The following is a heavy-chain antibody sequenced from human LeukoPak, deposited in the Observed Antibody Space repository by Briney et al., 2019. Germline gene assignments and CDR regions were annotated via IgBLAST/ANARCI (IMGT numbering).Heavy chain of an antibody. CDR2: ISSSSSYI. CDR1: GFTFSSYS. Sequence: GGSLRLSCAASGFTFSSYSMNWVRQAPGKGLEWVSSISSSSSYIYYADSVKGRFTTSRDNAKNSLYPQMNSLRAEDTAVYYCARVLSSSRPLYYFDYWGQGTLVTVSS. D-gene: IGHD6-6*01. CDR3: ARVLSSSRPLYYFDY. J-gene: IGHJ4*02. V-gene: IGHV3-21*01.